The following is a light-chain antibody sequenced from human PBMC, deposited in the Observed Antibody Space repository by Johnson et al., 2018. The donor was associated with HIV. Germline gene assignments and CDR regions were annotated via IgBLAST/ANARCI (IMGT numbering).Light chain of an antibody. CDR2: ENS. CDR1: SSNIGNNY. Sequence: QSVLTQPPSVSAAPGQKVTISCSGSSSNIGNNYVSWYQQLPGTAPKLLIYENSKRPSGIPDRFSGYKSGTSATLGITGLQTGDEADYYCGTWDTSLSAGGVFGSGTKVTVL. V-gene: IGLV1-51*02. CDR3: GTWDTSLSAGGV. J-gene: IGLJ1*01.